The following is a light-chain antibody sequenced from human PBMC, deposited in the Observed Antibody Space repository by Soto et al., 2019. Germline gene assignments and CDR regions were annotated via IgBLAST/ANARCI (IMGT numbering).Light chain of an antibody. CDR1: QSISSSF. Sequence: ETVMTQSPATLSVSPGERATLSCRANQSISSSFLAWYQQKPGQAPRLLIYGASSRATGIPDRFSGTGSGTDFTLTISRLEPEDFAVYYCQQYGSSLWTFGQGTKVDIK. CDR2: GAS. V-gene: IGKV3-20*01. J-gene: IGKJ1*01. CDR3: QQYGSSLWT.